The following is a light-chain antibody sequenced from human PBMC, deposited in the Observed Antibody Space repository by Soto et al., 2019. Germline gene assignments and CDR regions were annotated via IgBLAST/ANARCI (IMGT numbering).Light chain of an antibody. Sequence: QSALTQPASVSGSPGQSITISCTGTSSDVGSYNLVSWYQQHPGKAHKLMIYEGSKRPSGVSNRFSGSKSGNTASLTISGLHAEDEADYYCCSYAGSSTFVVFGGGTKLTVL. V-gene: IGLV2-23*03. CDR3: CSYAGSSTFVV. J-gene: IGLJ2*01. CDR1: SSDVGSYNL. CDR2: EGS.